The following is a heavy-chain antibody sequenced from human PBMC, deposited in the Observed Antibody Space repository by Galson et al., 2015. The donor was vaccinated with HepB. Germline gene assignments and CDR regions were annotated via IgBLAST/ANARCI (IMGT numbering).Heavy chain of an antibody. V-gene: IGHV3-30*18. D-gene: IGHD3-22*01. CDR3: ANTPDDSSGYYSY. CDR1: GFTFSSYG. Sequence: SLRLSCAASGFTFSSYGMHWVRQAPGKGLEWVAVISYDGSNKYYADSVKGRYTISRDNSKNTLYLQMNSLRAEDTAVYYCANTPDDSSGYYSYWGQGTLVTVSS. CDR2: ISYDGSNK. J-gene: IGHJ4*02.